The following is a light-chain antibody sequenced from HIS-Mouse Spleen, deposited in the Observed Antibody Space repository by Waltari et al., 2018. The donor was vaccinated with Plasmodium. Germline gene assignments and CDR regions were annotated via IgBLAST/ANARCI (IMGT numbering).Light chain of an antibody. Sequence: EIVLTQSPGTLSLSPGERATLSCRASQSVSSSYLAWYQQKPGQAPRLLIYGASSSATGIPDRFGGSGAGTDVTLTISRLEPEDFAVYYCQQYGSSRTFGQGTKVEIK. CDR1: QSVSSSY. J-gene: IGKJ1*01. V-gene: IGKV3-20*01. CDR2: GAS. CDR3: QQYGSSRT.